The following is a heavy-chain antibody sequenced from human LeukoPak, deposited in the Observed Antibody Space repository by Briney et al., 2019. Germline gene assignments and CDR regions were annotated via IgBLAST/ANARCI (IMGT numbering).Heavy chain of an antibody. CDR1: GYTFTSYD. V-gene: IGHV1-8*01. CDR3: ARPQTTVKNLNYYGMDV. D-gene: IGHD4-11*01. CDR2: MNPNSGNT. J-gene: IGHJ6*02. Sequence: ASVKVSCKASGYTFTSYDINWVRQATGQGLEWMGRMNPNSGNTGYAQKFQGRVTMTRNTSISTAYMELSSLRSEDTAVYYCARPQTTVKNLNYYGMDVWGQGTTITVSS.